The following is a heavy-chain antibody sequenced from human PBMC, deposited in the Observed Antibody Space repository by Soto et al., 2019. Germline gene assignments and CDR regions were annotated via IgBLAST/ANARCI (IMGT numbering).Heavy chain of an antibody. CDR1: GFTLRSYW. Sequence: PXGSLILSCAASGFTLRSYWMSWVRQAPGKGLEWVANIKQDGSEKYYVDSVKGRFTISRDNAKNSLYLQMNSLRAEDTAVYYCAREQVIAAAGYYYYGMDVWGQGTTVTVSS. J-gene: IGHJ6*02. CDR2: IKQDGSEK. CDR3: AREQVIAAAGYYYYGMDV. D-gene: IGHD6-13*01. V-gene: IGHV3-7*01.